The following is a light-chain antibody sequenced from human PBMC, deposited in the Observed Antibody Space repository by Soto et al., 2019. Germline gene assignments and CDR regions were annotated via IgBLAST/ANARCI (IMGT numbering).Light chain of an antibody. J-gene: IGKJ1*01. CDR2: AAS. CDR3: QQYYSYPRKT. Sequence: AIRMTQSPSSLSASTGDRVTITCRASQGISSYLAWYQQKPGKAPKVLIYAASTLQSGVPSRFSGSGSGTDFTLTISCLQSEDFATYYCQQYYSYPRKTFGQGTKVDIK. CDR1: QGISSY. V-gene: IGKV1-8*01.